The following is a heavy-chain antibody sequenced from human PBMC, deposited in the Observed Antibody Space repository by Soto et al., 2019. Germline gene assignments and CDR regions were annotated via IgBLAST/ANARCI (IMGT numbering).Heavy chain of an antibody. Sequence: QVQLAESGGGVVQPGTSLRLSCTTSGFTFSNHAMHWVRQAPGKGLEWVAQIWYDGSNKYYADSVKGRFTISRDNSRNMVYVQMNSLRVEDTAVYYCARDGQQLAPYALDVWGQGTSVTVSS. CDR3: ARDGQQLAPYALDV. CDR1: GFTFSNHA. D-gene: IGHD6-13*01. CDR2: IWYDGSNK. J-gene: IGHJ6*02. V-gene: IGHV3-33*01.